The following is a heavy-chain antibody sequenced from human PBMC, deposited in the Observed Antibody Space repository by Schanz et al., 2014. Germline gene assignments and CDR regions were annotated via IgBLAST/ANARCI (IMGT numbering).Heavy chain of an antibody. CDR2: IWYDGNNK. CDR1: GFTFSSYG. CDR3: AREGERKGMLPYYFDY. Sequence: QVQLVESGGGVVQPGRSLRLSCAASGFTFSSYGMHWVRQAPGKGLEWVAVIWYDGNNKYYADSVKGRFTISRDNAKNSLYLQMNSLRDEDTAVYYCAREGERKGMLPYYFDYWGQGALVTVSS. V-gene: IGHV3-33*01. D-gene: IGHD3-10*01. J-gene: IGHJ4*02.